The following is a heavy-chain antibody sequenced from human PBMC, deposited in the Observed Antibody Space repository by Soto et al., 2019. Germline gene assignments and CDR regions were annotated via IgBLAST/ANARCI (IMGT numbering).Heavy chain of an antibody. CDR2: ISYDGSNK. J-gene: IGHJ6*02. V-gene: IGHV3-30*18. CDR3: AKVLLWFGESSNYYGMDV. D-gene: IGHD3-10*01. Sequence: GGSLRLSCAASGFTFSSYGMHWVRQAPGKGLEWVAVISYDGSNKYYADSVKGRFTISRDNSKNTLYLQMNSLRAEDTAVYYCAKVLLWFGESSNYYGMDVWGQGTTVTVSS. CDR1: GFTFSSYG.